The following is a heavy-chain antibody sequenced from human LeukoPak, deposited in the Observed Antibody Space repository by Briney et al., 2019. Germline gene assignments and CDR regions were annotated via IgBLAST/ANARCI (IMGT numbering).Heavy chain of an antibody. Sequence: GGSLRLSCAASGLTFSSYWMSWVRQAPGKGLEWVANIKQDGSEKYYVDSVKGRFTISRDNAKNSLYLQMNSLRAEDTAVYYCARDKGPPFWSGSVFDYWGQGTLVTVSS. CDR1: GLTFSSYW. D-gene: IGHD3-3*01. CDR2: IKQDGSEK. J-gene: IGHJ4*02. V-gene: IGHV3-7*01. CDR3: ARDKGPPFWSGSVFDY.